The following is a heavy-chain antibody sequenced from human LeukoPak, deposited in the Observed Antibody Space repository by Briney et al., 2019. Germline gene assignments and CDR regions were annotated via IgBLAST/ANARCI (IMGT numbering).Heavy chain of an antibody. CDR1: GGTFSSYA. D-gene: IGHD4-17*01. CDR2: IIPIFGTA. Sequence: SVKVSCKASGGTFSSYAISWVRQAPGQGLEWMGGIIPIFGTANYAQTFQGRVTIATDESTSTAYMELSSLRSEDTAVYYCARGGPYGDYFDYWGQGTLVTVSS. V-gene: IGHV1-69*05. J-gene: IGHJ4*02. CDR3: ARGGPYGDYFDY.